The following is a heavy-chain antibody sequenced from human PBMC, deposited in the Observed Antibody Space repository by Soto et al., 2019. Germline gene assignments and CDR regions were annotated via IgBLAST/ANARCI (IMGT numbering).Heavy chain of an antibody. Sequence: PGESLKISCQGSGYSFASYWIGWVRQMPGKDLEWMGIICPGDSDTRYSPSFQGQVTISADKSHRTAYLQWTSLKASDTALYYCARTRSFTLGFYYDGMDVWGQGTTVTVSS. CDR3: ARTRSFTLGFYYDGMDV. J-gene: IGHJ6*02. CDR2: ICPGDSDT. D-gene: IGHD6-6*01. CDR1: GYSFASYW. V-gene: IGHV5-51*01.